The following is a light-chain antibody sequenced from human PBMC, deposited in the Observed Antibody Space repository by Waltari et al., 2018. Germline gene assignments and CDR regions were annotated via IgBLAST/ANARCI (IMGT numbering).Light chain of an antibody. CDR3: CSYAGSNTYV. CDR2: EGS. V-gene: IGLV2-23*01. J-gene: IGLJ1*01. Sequence: QSALTQPASVSGSPGQSITISCTGTSSDVGNYNLVSWYQQHPGKAPKLMIYEGSKRPSGVSNRCSGSKSGNTASLTISGLQAEDEADYYCCSYAGSNTYVFGTGTKVTVL. CDR1: SSDVGNYNL.